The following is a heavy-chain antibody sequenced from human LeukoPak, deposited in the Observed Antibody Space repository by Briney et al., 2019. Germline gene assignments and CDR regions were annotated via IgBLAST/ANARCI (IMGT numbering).Heavy chain of an antibody. Sequence: SETLSLTCAVHGGSFSSSYWSWIRQPPGKGLEWIGSIYYSGSTYYNPSLKSRVTISVDTSKNQFSLKLSSVTAADTAVYYCASGPFPNTWGQGTLVTVSS. J-gene: IGHJ4*02. CDR2: IYYSGST. CDR1: GGSFSSSY. V-gene: IGHV4-34*01. D-gene: IGHD2/OR15-2a*01. CDR3: ASGPFPNT.